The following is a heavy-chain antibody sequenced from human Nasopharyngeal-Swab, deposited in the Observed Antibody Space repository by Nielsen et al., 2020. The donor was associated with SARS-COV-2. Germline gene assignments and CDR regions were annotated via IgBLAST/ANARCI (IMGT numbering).Heavy chain of an antibody. Sequence: SETLSLTCTVSGGSISSYYWSWIRQPPGKGLGGIGYIYYSGSTNYNPSLKSRVTISVDTSKNQFSLKLSSVTAADTAVYYCARAYSSSWYPGYYYYGMDVWGQGTTVTVSS. D-gene: IGHD6-13*01. CDR2: IYYSGST. CDR3: ARAYSSSWYPGYYYYGMDV. J-gene: IGHJ6*02. V-gene: IGHV4-59*01. CDR1: GGSISSYY.